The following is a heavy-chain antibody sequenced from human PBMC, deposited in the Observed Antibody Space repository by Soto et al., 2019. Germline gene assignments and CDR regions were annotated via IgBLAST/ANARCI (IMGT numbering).Heavy chain of an antibody. CDR2: IIPIFGTA. CDR3: ARREITGTTGEFDY. CDR1: GGTFSSYA. D-gene: IGHD1-20*01. J-gene: IGHJ4*02. V-gene: IGHV1-69*12. Sequence: QVQLVQSGAEVKKPGSSVKVSCKASGGTFSSYAISWVRQAPGQGLEWMGGIIPIFGTANYAQKFQGRVTITADESTSTADMALSSLRSEDTAVYYCARREITGTTGEFDYWGQGTLVTVSS.